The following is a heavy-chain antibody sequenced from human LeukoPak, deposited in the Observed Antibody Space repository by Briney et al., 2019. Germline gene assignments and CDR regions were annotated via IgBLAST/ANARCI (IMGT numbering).Heavy chain of an antibody. D-gene: IGHD3-10*01. J-gene: IGHJ4*02. CDR3: ARDRSTMVRGAHYFDY. CDR2: ISSSSSYI. V-gene: IGHV3-21*01. CDR1: GFTFSSYS. Sequence: PGGSLRLSCAASGFTFSSYSMNWVRQAPGKRLEWVSSISSSSSYIYYADSVKGRFTISRDNAKNSLYLQMNSLRAEDTAVYYCARDRSTMVRGAHYFDYWGQGTLVTVSS.